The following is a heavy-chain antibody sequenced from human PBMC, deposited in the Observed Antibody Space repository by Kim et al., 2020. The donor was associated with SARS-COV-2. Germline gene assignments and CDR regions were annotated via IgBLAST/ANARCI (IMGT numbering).Heavy chain of an antibody. D-gene: IGHD2-21*02. J-gene: IGHJ6*03. V-gene: IGHV3-23*01. CDR3: GKDGSVTDRDTYYFSQYMDV. Sequence: GGSLRLSCAASGFSFSTYDMTWVRQAPGKGLEWVSVISGSGGSTYYADSVRGRFTISRDNSKNTLYLQMNSLRAEDTAIYFCGKDGSVTDRDTYYFSQYMDVWGKGTSVTVSS. CDR1: GFSFSTYD. CDR2: ISGSGGST.